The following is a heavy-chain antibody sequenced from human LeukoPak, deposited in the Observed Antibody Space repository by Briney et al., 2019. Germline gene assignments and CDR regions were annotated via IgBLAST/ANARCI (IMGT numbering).Heavy chain of an antibody. CDR1: GYTFTSYG. D-gene: IGHD6-13*01. CDR2: ISAYNGNT. V-gene: IGHV1-18*01. Sequence: GASVKVSCKASGYTFTSYGISWVRQAPGQGLEWMGWISAYNGNTNYAQQLQGRVTMTTDTSTSTAYMELRSLRSEDTAVDYCGRDGEKSSSWPGMDVWGKGTTVTVSS. CDR3: GRDGEKSSSWPGMDV. J-gene: IGHJ6*04.